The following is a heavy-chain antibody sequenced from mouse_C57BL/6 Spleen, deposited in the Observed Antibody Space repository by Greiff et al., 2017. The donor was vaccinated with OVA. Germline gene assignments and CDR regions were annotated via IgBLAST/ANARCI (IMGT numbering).Heavy chain of an antibody. CDR2: IYPGSGST. CDR1: GYTFTSYW. CDR3: AREGPYDSKGYFDV. Sequence: VQLQESGAELVKPGASVKMSCKASGYTFTSYWITWVKQRPGQGLEWIGDIYPGSGSTNYNEKFKSKATLTVDTSSSTAYMQLSSLTSEDSAVYYCAREGPYDSKGYFDVWGTGTTVTVSS. J-gene: IGHJ1*03. V-gene: IGHV1-55*01. D-gene: IGHD2-5*01.